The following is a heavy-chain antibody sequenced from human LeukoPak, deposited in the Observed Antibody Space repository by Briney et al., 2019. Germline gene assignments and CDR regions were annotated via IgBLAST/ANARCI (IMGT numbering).Heavy chain of an antibody. CDR2: ITRSSYI. V-gene: IGHV3-21*01. Sequence: PGGSLRLSCAASGFTFSSYSMNWVRQAPGKGLEWVSSITRSSYIYYADSVKGRFTISRDNAKNSLYLEMNSLRAEDTAVYYCARCGDGLPCDFDYWGQGTLVTVSS. CDR1: GFTFSSYS. CDR3: ARCGDGLPCDFDY. D-gene: IGHD3-10*01. J-gene: IGHJ4*02.